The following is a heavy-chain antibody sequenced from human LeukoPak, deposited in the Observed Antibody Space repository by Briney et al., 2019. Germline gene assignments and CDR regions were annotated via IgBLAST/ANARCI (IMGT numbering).Heavy chain of an antibody. D-gene: IGHD2-2*01. V-gene: IGHV4-34*01. Sequence: PSETLSLTCAVYGGSFSGYYWSWIRQPPGKGLEWIGEINHSGSTYYNPSLKSRVTISVDTSKNQFSLKLSSVTAADTAVYYCARLLSTSGRGTEHDYWGQGTLVTVSS. CDR2: INHSGST. CDR3: ARLLSTSGRGTEHDY. CDR1: GGSFSGYY. J-gene: IGHJ4*02.